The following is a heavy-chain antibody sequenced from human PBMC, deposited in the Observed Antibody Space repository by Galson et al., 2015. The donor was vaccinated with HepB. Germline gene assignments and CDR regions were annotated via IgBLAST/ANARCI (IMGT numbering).Heavy chain of an antibody. CDR3: ARGPYYYYGSSGYYDY. CDR1: GFTFSSYA. V-gene: IGHV3-30-3*01. CDR2: ISYDGSNK. J-gene: IGHJ4*02. Sequence: SLRLSCAASGFTFSSYAMHWVRQAPGKGLEWVAVISYDGSNKYYADSVKGRFTISRDNSKNALYLQMNSLRAEDTAVYYCARGPYYYYGSSGYYDYWGQGTLVTVSS. D-gene: IGHD3-22*01.